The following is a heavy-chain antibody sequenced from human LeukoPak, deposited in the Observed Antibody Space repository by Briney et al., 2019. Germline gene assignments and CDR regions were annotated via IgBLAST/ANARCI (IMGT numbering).Heavy chain of an antibody. Sequence: SETLSLTCAVSGGSISSGDYPGSWIRPPPEKRLEWIGYIFHTGHTSYTPSLKSRVTISVDMSKNQLSLKLSSVTAADTAVYYCARGFYGSGSQFDYWGQGTLVTVSS. CDR3: ARGFYGSGSQFDY. D-gene: IGHD3-10*01. J-gene: IGHJ4*02. CDR2: IFHTGHT. CDR1: GGSISSGDYP. V-gene: IGHV4-30-2*01.